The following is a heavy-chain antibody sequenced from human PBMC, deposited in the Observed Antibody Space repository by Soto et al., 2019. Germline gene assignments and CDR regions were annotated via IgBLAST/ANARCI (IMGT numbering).Heavy chain of an antibody. V-gene: IGHV3-23*01. CDR3: AKDSIPHCSSYDLDH. Sequence: EVQLLESGGGLVQPGGSLRLSCVASGFSFSGFAMSWVRQAPGKGLVWVSSITGTGVSIYYADSVRGRFTISRDNSKNTLYLQMSSLRADDTARCYCAKDSIPHCSSYDLDHWGRGALVTVS. D-gene: IGHD6-6*01. CDR1: GFSFSGFA. J-gene: IGHJ4*02. CDR2: ITGTGVSI.